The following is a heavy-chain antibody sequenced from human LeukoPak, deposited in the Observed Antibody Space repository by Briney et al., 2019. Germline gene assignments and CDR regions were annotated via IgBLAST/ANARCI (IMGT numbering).Heavy chain of an antibody. J-gene: IGHJ5*02. V-gene: IGHV4-4*09. CDR3: AKYRASESWFDP. D-gene: IGHD2-2*01. Sequence: SETLSLTCTVSGGSISSDYWNWIRQHPGKGLEWIGYIYASGSTYYNPSLKSRVTISADTSKNQFSLKLSSVTAADTAVYYCAKYRASESWFDPWGQGTLVTVSS. CDR1: GGSISSDY. CDR2: IYASGST.